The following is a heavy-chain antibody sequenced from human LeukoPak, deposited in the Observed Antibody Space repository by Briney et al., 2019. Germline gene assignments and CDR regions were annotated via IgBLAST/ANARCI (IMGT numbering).Heavy chain of an antibody. D-gene: IGHD4-11*01. V-gene: IGHV3-66*01. CDR1: GFTVSSNS. CDR2: IYSGGST. CDR3: AREGTV. J-gene: IGHJ4*02. Sequence: GGSLRLSCAASGFTVSSNSMSWVRQSPGKGLEWVSIIYSGGSTYNADSVKGRFTISRDNSKNTLYLQMNSLRAEDTAVYYCAREGTVRGQGTLVTVSS.